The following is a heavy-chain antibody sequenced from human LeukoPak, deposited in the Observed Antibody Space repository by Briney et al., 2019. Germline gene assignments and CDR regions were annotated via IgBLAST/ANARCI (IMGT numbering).Heavy chain of an antibody. D-gene: IGHD2-2*01. CDR1: GGSISSGGYY. V-gene: IGHV4-31*03. Sequence: KTSETLSLTCTVSGGSISSGGYYWSWIRQHPGKGLEWIGYIYYSGSTYYNPSLKSRVTISVDTSKNQFSLKLSSVTAADTAVYYCARDRGYCSSTSCLGLFDYWGQGTLVTVSS. J-gene: IGHJ4*02. CDR2: IYYSGST. CDR3: ARDRGYCSSTSCLGLFDY.